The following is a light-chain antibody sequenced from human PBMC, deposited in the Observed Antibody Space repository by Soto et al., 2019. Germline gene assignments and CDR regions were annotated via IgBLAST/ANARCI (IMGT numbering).Light chain of an antibody. CDR3: LQTFQLPLT. V-gene: IGKV2D-29*01. CDR2: EGF. Sequence: EIVVTQTPPSLSVTPGQSASISCRTSQSLLHTDGKTYLYWYLQKPGQPPHLLVYEGFNRFSGVPDRFSDSGSGTDFTLKISRVEAEDCGVYYCLQTFQLPLTFGGGTKVEI. J-gene: IGKJ4*01. CDR1: QSLLHTDGKTY.